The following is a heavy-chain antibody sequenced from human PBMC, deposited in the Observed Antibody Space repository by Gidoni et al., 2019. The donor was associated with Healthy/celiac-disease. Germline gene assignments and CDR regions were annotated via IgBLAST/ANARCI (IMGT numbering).Heavy chain of an antibody. CDR2: IYTSGS. D-gene: IGHD5-18*01. CDR3: ARAKYSPGAFDI. V-gene: IGHV4-61*02. J-gene: IGHJ3*02. Sequence: QVKLQESGPGLVKHSQTLSLTCTVSGGSISSGSYYWRWIRQPAGKGLAWIGRIYTSGSPISVDTSKNQFSLKLSSVTAADTAVYYCARAKYSPGAFDIWGQGTMVTVSS. CDR1: GGSISSGSYY.